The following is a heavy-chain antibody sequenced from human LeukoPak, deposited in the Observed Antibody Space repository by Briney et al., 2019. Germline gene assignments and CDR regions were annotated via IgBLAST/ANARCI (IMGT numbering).Heavy chain of an antibody. Sequence: ASVKVSCKASGGTFSSYAISWVRQAPGQGLEWMGRIIPIFGIVNYAQKFQGRVTITADKSTSTAYMELSSLRSEDTAVYYCAREYDSSGYPQRLDYWGQGTLVTVSS. CDR1: GGTFSSYA. CDR3: AREYDSSGYPQRLDY. D-gene: IGHD3-22*01. V-gene: IGHV1-69*04. J-gene: IGHJ4*02. CDR2: IIPIFGIV.